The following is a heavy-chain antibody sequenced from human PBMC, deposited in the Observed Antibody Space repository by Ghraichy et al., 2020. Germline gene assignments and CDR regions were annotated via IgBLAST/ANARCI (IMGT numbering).Heavy chain of an antibody. V-gene: IGHV4-39*01. Sequence: SETLSLTCTVSGGSISSSSYHWGWIRQPPGKGLEWIGNIYYSGSTYYNPSLKSRVTISVDTSKNQFSLKLSSVTAADTAVYYCARRMVAGTRPADYWGQGTLVTVSS. J-gene: IGHJ4*02. CDR2: IYYSGST. D-gene: IGHD6-19*01. CDR1: GGSISSSSYH. CDR3: ARRMVAGTRPADY.